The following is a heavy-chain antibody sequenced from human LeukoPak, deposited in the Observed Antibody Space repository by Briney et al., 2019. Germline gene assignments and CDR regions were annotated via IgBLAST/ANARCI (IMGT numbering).Heavy chain of an antibody. CDR1: GFIFSNYA. J-gene: IGHJ4*02. CDR2: ISNSGDAS. D-gene: IGHD1-1*01. CDR3: AKAPPYTKYFDY. Sequence: GGSLRLSCAGSGFIFSNYAMSWVRQAPGQGLEWVSTISNSGDASFYADAVKGRFTISRDNSKNTLYLQMYSLRAEDTAIYYCAKAPPYTKYFDYWGQGTLLTVSS. V-gene: IGHV3-23*01.